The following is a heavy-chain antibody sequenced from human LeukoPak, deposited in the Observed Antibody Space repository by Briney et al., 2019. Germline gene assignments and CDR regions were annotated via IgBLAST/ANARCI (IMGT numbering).Heavy chain of an antibody. D-gene: IGHD6-13*01. CDR3: ASGYSSSWYKTAFDI. V-gene: IGHV4-4*02. CDR2: IYHSGST. J-gene: IGHJ3*02. CDR1: GGSISSSNW. Sequence: SETLSLTCAVSGGSISSSNWWSWVRQPPGKELEWIGEIYHSGSTNYNPSLKSRVTISVDKSKNQFSLKLSSVTAADTAVYYCASGYSSSWYKTAFDIWGQGTMVTVSS.